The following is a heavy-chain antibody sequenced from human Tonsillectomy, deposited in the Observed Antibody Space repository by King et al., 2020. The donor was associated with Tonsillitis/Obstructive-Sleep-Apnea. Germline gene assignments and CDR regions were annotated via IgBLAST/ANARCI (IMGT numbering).Heavy chain of an antibody. CDR1: GFTFSSYG. Sequence: VQLVESGGGVVQPGRSLRLSCAASGFTFSSYGMHWVRQAPGKGLEWVAVIWYDGSNKYYADSVKGRFTISRDNSKNTLYLQMNSLRAEDTAVYYCARDRGDYYGSGTRGGFDPWGQGTLVTVSS. D-gene: IGHD3-10*01. CDR2: IWYDGSNK. CDR3: ARDRGDYYGSGTRGGFDP. V-gene: IGHV3-33*01. J-gene: IGHJ5*02.